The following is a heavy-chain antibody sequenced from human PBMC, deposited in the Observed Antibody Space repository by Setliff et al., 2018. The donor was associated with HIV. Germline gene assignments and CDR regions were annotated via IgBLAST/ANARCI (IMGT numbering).Heavy chain of an antibody. CDR3: ARDLKVYAMWGDAFDT. CDR2: ISGYNGNT. D-gene: IGHD2-8*01. V-gene: IGHV1-18*04. Sequence: ASVKVSCKASGYTFTSYYMHWVRQAPGQGLEWMGWISGYNGNTNYAEKLQGRVTMTTDTSTSTAYMELRSLRSDDTAVYYCARDLKVYAMWGDAFDTWGQGTMVTVS. J-gene: IGHJ3*02. CDR1: GYTFTSYY.